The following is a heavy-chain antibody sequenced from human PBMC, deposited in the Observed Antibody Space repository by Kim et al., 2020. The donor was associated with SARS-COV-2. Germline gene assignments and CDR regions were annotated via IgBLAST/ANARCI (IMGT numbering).Heavy chain of an antibody. D-gene: IGHD3-16*01. J-gene: IGHJ4*02. V-gene: IGHV4-59*13. CDR2: IHHTGKT. Sequence: SETLSLSCSVSGDSITSYYWTWIRQTPGKGPEWIGYIHHTGKTDCNPSLRSRVTMSLDTSKSQFSLRLTSMTAADTAVYYCVKVGGAGHFDSWGRGILVTVSS. CDR1: GDSITSYY. CDR3: VKVGGAGHFDS.